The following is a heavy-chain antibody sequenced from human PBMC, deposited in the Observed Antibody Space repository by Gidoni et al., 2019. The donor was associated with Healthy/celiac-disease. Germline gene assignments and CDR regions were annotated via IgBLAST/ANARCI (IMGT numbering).Heavy chain of an antibody. CDR1: GYTITELS. Sequence: QVQLVQSGAEVKKPGASVKVSCKVSGYTITELSMHWVRQAPGKGLEWMGGFDPEDGETIYAQKFQGRVTMTEDISTDTAYMELSSLRSEDTAVYYCATGPFGVVIEGDWFDPWGQGTLVTVSS. D-gene: IGHD3-3*01. CDR3: ATGPFGVVIEGDWFDP. J-gene: IGHJ5*02. V-gene: IGHV1-24*01. CDR2: FDPEDGET.